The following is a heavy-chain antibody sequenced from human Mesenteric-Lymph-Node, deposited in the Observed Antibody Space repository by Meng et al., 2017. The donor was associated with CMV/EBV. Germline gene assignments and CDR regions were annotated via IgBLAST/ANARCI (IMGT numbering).Heavy chain of an antibody. CDR1: GGSFSGYY. CDR3: HGFGGNSD. Sequence: ETLSLTCAVYGGSFSGYYWSWIRQPPGKGLEWVSTIYGDGYISYTDSVKGRFAASRDNSKNSVFLQMDSLKVEDTAMYYCHGFGGNSDWGQGTLVTVSS. CDR2: IYGDGYI. J-gene: IGHJ4*02. V-gene: IGHV3-53*01. D-gene: IGHD3-16*01.